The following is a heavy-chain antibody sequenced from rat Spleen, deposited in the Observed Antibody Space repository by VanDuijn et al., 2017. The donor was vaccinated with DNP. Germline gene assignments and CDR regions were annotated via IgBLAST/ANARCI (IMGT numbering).Heavy chain of an antibody. CDR1: GFTFNSYG. J-gene: IGHJ3*01. CDR3: ATHAHWFAY. Sequence: EVQLVESGGGLVQPGRSMKLSCAASGFTFNSYGMAWVRQAPREGLEWVATISYDGSSTYYRDSVKGRFTISRDNAKRTLYLQMDSLRSEDTATYYCATHAHWFAYWGQGTLVTVSS. V-gene: IGHV5-29*01. CDR2: ISYDGSST.